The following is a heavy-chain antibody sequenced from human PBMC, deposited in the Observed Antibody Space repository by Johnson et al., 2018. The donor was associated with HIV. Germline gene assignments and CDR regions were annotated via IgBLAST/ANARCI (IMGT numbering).Heavy chain of an antibody. V-gene: IGHV3-23*04. CDR2: ISGSGGST. D-gene: IGHD4-11*01. Sequence: VQLVESGGGVVQPGRSLRLSCAASGFTFSSYAMSWVRQAPGKGLEWVSAISGSGGSTYYADSVKGRFTISRDDSKTTAYLQMNSLKTEDTSVYYCTSMTTGKTPPVGAFDIWGQGTMVTVSS. CDR1: GFTFSSYA. J-gene: IGHJ3*02. CDR3: TSMTTGKTPPVGAFDI.